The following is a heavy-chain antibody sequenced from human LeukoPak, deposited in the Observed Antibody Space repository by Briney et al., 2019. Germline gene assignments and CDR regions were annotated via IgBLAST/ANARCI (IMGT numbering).Heavy chain of an antibody. V-gene: IGHV1-69*06. Sequence: SVKVSCKASGDTFSNHPINWVRQAPGQGLEWLGMIVPIFNSLKYAGNFQGRLTIPAHKATPKHYVALSSQESDDRAVYYCARDWGYYDSTGTYHGVSWFDSWGQGTLVTVSS. CDR3: ARDWGYYDSTGTYHGVSWFDS. CDR1: GDTFSNHP. J-gene: IGHJ5*01. CDR2: IVPIFNSL. D-gene: IGHD3-22*01.